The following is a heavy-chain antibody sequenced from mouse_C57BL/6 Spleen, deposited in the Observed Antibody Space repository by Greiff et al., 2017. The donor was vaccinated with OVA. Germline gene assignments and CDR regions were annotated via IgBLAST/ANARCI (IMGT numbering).Heavy chain of an antibody. J-gene: IGHJ4*01. Sequence: VVEPGASVKISCKASGYTFTDYYINWVKQRPGQGLEWIGWIFPGSGSTYYNEKFKGKATLTVDKSSSTAYMLLSSLTSEDSAVYFCARGIYYDYDSAMDYWGQGTSVTVSS. CDR3: ARGIYYDYDSAMDY. V-gene: IGHV1-75*01. D-gene: IGHD2-4*01. CDR2: IFPGSGST. CDR1: GYTFTDYY.